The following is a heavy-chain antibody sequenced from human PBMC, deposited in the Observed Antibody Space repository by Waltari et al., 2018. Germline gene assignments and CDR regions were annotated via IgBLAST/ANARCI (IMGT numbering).Heavy chain of an antibody. CDR1: GFTFSNYW. CDR2: INSAASTT. CDR3: ARGSPSYWALGL. J-gene: IGHJ4*02. Sequence: EEQLVESGGGLVQPGGSLRLSCAASGFTFSNYWIHWFRQAPGKGPVWVSRINSAASTTNYADSVKGRFTISRDNAKNTLYLQMDSLRVEDTAVYYCARGSPSYWALGLWGQGILVTVSS. V-gene: IGHV3-74*01. D-gene: IGHD2-8*02.